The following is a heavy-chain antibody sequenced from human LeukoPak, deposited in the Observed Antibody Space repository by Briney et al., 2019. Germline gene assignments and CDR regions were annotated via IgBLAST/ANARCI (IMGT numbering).Heavy chain of an antibody. CDR1: GGSISSSSYY. V-gene: IGHV4-39*07. CDR2: IYYSGST. D-gene: IGHD6-19*01. CDR3: ARVTSGWPDY. Sequence: PSQTLSLTCTVSGGSISSSSYYWGWIRQPPGKGLEWIGSIYYSGSTYYNPSLKSRVTISVDTSKNQFSLKLSSVTAADTAVYYCARVTSGWPDYWGQGTLVTVSS. J-gene: IGHJ4*02.